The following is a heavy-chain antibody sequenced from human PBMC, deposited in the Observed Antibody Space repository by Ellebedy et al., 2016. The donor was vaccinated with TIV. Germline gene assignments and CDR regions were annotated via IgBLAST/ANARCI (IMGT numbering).Heavy chain of an antibody. CDR2: IRQDGSDK. CDR3: ARGHCSGSSCLFYYYGMDV. Sequence: GESLKISCAASGFTFSRYWMNWVRQAPGKGLEWVANIRQDGSDKDYVDPVKGRFTVSRDNAKNSLYLEMNSLRAEDTAVYYCARGHCSGSSCLFYYYGMDVWGQGTAVTVSS. D-gene: IGHD2-15*01. V-gene: IGHV3-7*03. J-gene: IGHJ6*02. CDR1: GFTFSRYW.